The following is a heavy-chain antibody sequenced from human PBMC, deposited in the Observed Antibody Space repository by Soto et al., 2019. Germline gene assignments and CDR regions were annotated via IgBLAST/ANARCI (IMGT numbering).Heavy chain of an antibody. CDR1: GYTFTSYG. J-gene: IGHJ3*02. Sequence: GASVKVSCKASGYTFTSYGISWVRQAPGQGLEWMGRINASGGNTSYAQKFQGRVTMTRDTSTSTVYMELSSLRSEDTAVYYCARWARVGYSGYDLVEAFDIWGQGTIVTVSS. CDR3: ARWARVGYSGYDLVEAFDI. D-gene: IGHD5-12*01. CDR2: INASGGNT. V-gene: IGHV1-46*01.